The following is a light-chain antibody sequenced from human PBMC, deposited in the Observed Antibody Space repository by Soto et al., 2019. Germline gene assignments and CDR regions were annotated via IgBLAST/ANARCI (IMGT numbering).Light chain of an antibody. J-gene: IGKJ1*01. Sequence: EIVLTQSPGTLSLSPGERATLSCRASQSVSSNHLAWYQQKPGQAPRLLIYVSSSRATGIPDRFSGSGSGTDFTLTISRLEPEDFAVYYCQQYDVSPRTFGQGTKVEIK. V-gene: IGKV3-20*01. CDR3: QQYDVSPRT. CDR2: VSS. CDR1: QSVSSNH.